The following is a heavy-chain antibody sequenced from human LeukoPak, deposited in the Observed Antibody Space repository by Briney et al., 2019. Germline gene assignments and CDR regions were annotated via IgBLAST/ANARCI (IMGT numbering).Heavy chain of an antibody. CDR2: MNPNSGNT. V-gene: IGHV1-8*01. CDR3: ACLNRGGYSSFFDP. J-gene: IGHJ5*02. Sequence: ASVKVSCKASGYTFTGYDINWVRQATGQGLEWMGWMNPNSGNTGYAQKFQGRVTMTRNTSISTAYMELSSLRSEDTAVYYCACLNRGGYSSFFDPWGQGTLVTVSS. CDR1: GYTFTGYD. D-gene: IGHD6-13*01.